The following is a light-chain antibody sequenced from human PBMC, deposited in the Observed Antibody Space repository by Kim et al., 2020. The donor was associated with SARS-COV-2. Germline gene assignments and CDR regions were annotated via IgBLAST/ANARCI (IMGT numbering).Light chain of an antibody. CDR2: DTS. CDR3: QQYNSWPLT. Sequence: ASPGERATLSGRASQSFSSKLAWFQQKPGQAPRLLIYDTSTSATGVPARFSGSGSGTEFTLTINSLQSEDFAVYYCQQYNSWPLTFGGGTKVDIK. CDR1: QSFSSK. V-gene: IGKV3-15*01. J-gene: IGKJ4*01.